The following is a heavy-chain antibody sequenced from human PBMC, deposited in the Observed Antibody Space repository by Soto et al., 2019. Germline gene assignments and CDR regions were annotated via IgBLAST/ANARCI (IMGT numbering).Heavy chain of an antibody. J-gene: IGHJ4*02. V-gene: IGHV4-31*03. CDR3: ARADYPMVMSY. CDR1: GGSISSGGYS. D-gene: IGHD5-18*01. CDR2: IYYSGST. Sequence: SETLSLTCTVSGGSISSGGYSWSWIRQHPGKGLEWIGYIYYSGSTYYNPSLKSRVTISVDTSKNQFSLKLSSVTAADTAVYYCARADYPMVMSYWGQGTLVPVSS.